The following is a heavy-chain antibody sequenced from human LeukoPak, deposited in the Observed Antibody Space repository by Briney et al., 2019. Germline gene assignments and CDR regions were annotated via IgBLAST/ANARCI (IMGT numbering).Heavy chain of an antibody. CDR1: GYTFTSYG. J-gene: IGHJ6*04. V-gene: IGHV1-2*02. CDR2: INPNSGGT. D-gene: IGHD3-3*01. Sequence: ASVKVSCKASGYTFTSYGISWVRQAPGQGLEWMGWINPNSGGTNYAQKFQGRVTMTRDTSISTAYMELRSLRSDDTAVYYCARSPQGNYDFWSGYYLDVWGKGTTVTVSS. CDR3: ARSPQGNYDFWSGYYLDV.